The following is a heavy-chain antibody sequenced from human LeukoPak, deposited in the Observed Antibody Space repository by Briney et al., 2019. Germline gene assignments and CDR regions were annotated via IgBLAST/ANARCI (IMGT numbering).Heavy chain of an antibody. CDR2: ISSSGSTI. CDR3: ARRNWNYDFDY. Sequence: PGGSLRLSCAASGFTFSSYEMNWVRQAPGKGLEWVSYISSSGSTIYYADSVKGRFTISRDNAKNSLYLQMNSLRAEDTAVYYCARRNWNYDFDYWGQGTLVTVSS. J-gene: IGHJ4*02. CDR1: GFTFSSYE. D-gene: IGHD1-7*01. V-gene: IGHV3-48*03.